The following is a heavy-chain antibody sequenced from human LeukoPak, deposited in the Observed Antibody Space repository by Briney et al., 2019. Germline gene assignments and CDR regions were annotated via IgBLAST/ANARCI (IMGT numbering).Heavy chain of an antibody. CDR2: IIPIFGTA. D-gene: IGHD3-10*01. CDR1: GGTFISYA. CDR3: ASVVRGIDGMDV. J-gene: IGHJ6*02. V-gene: IGHV1-69*13. Sequence: ASVKVYCKASGGTFISYAISWVRQAPGQGLEWMGGIIPIFGTANYAQKFQGRVTITADESTSTAYMELSSLRSEDTAVYYCASVVRGIDGMDVWGQGTTVTVSS.